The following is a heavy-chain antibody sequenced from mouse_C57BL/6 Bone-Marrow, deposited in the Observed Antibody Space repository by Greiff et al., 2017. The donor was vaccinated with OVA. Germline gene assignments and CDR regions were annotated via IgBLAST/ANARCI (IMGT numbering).Heavy chain of an antibody. V-gene: IGHV1-76*01. CDR1: GYTFTDYY. CDR2: IYPGSGNT. Sequence: QVQLQQSGAELVRPGASVKLSCKASGYTFTDYYINWVKQRPGQGLEWIARIYPGSGNTYYNEKFKGKATLTAEKSSSTAYMQLSSLTSEDSAVYFCARSDYGNYPFAYWGQGTLVTVSA. D-gene: IGHD2-1*01. CDR3: ARSDYGNYPFAY. J-gene: IGHJ3*01.